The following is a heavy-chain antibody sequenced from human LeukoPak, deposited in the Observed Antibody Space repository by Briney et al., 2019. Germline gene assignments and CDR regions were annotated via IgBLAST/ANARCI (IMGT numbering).Heavy chain of an antibody. Sequence: SETLSLTCTVSGGSISSYYWSWIRQPPGKGLEWIGYIYYSGSTNYNPSLKSRVTISVDTSKNQFSLKLSSVTAADTAVYYCARTAPYIVVVPAAIRRGWFDPWGQGTLVTVSS. CDR1: GGSISSYY. J-gene: IGHJ5*02. V-gene: IGHV4-59*01. D-gene: IGHD2-2*01. CDR2: IYYSGST. CDR3: ARTAPYIVVVPAAIRRGWFDP.